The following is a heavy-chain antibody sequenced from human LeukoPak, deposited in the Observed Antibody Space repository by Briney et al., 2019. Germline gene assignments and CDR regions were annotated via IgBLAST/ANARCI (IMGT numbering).Heavy chain of an antibody. J-gene: IGHJ4*02. D-gene: IGHD2-21*01. CDR2: MNPISGET. CDR3: TRAIRRQLLSEY. V-gene: IGHV1-8*01. CDR1: GYTFTDYD. Sequence: ASVKVSCKASGYTFTDYDVTWVRQAAGQGLEWMGWMNPISGETGYAQNFQGRLTMTRDSPITTAYMELSSLRYADTAVYFCTRAIRRQLLSEYWGQGTQVTVSS.